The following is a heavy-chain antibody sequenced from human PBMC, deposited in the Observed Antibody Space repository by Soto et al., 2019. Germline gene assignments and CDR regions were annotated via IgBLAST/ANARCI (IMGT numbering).Heavy chain of an antibody. V-gene: IGHV4-34*01. Sequence: ASGTPSPTPASHGWSFSCYYLSLVPPPPGKGLEWIGEINHSGSTNYNPSLKSRVTISVDTSKNQFSLKLSSVTAADTAVYYCARGRPYFWKENWFDPWGQGTLVTVSS. CDR2: INHSGST. CDR1: GWSFSCYY. D-gene: IGHD1-1*01. CDR3: ARGRPYFWKENWFDP. J-gene: IGHJ5*02.